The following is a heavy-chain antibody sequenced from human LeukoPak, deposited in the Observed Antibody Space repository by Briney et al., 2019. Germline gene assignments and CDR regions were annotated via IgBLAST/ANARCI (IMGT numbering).Heavy chain of an antibody. V-gene: IGHV1-69*13. Sequence: GASVKVSCKASGGTFSSYAISWVRQAPGQGLEWMGGIIPIFGTANYAQKFQGRVTITADESTSTAYMELSSLKSEDTAVYYCAMAARLPAKRLWSDAFDIWGQGTMVTVSS. J-gene: IGHJ3*02. CDR3: AMAARLPAKRLWSDAFDI. D-gene: IGHD6-6*01. CDR1: GGTFSSYA. CDR2: IIPIFGTA.